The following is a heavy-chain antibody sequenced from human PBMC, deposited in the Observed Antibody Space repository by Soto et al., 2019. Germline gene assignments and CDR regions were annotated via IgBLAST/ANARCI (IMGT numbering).Heavy chain of an antibody. CDR3: ARIYCSSTSGYTFDY. CDR2: ISAYNGNT. CDR1: GYTFTSYG. D-gene: IGHD2-2*02. J-gene: IGHJ4*02. Sequence: ASVKVSCKASGYTFTSYGISWVRQAPGQGLEWMGWISAYNGNTNYAQKLQGRVTMTTDTSTSTAYMELRSLRSDDTAVYYCARIYCSSTSGYTFDYWGLGTLVTVSS. V-gene: IGHV1-18*01.